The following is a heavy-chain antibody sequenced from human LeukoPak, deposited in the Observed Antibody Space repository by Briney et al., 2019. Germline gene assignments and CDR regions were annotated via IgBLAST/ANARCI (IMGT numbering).Heavy chain of an antibody. Sequence: PGGSLRLSCAASGFTFSRYIMNWVRQAPGKGLEWVSAISSGSSYIYYADSMKGRFTIFRDNAKNSLYLQMNSLRAEDTAVYYCASSPLYYYDSTGYYFDYWGQGILVTVSS. CDR3: ASSPLYYYDSTGYYFDY. CDR1: GFTFSRYI. D-gene: IGHD3-22*01. CDR2: ISSGSSYI. J-gene: IGHJ4*02. V-gene: IGHV3-21*01.